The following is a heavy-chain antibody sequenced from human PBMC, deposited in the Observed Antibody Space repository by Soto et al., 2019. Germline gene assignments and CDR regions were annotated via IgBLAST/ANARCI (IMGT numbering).Heavy chain of an antibody. CDR2: ISAYNGNT. J-gene: IGHJ4*02. D-gene: IGHD6-19*01. CDR3: ARAKRKWLLRRMDDYFDY. CDR1: GYTFTSYG. V-gene: IGHV1-18*01. Sequence: GASVKVSCKASGYTFTSYGISWVRQAPGQGLEWMGWISAYNGNTNYAQKLQGRVTMTTDTSTSTAYMELRSLRSDDTAVYYCARAKRKWLLRRMDDYFDYWGQGTLVTVSS.